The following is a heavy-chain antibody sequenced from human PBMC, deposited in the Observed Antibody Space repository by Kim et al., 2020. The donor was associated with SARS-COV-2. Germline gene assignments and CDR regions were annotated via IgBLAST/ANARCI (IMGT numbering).Heavy chain of an antibody. CDR3: ARFTMATDAFDI. J-gene: IGHJ3*02. CDR1: GGSISSSSYY. CDR2: IYYSGST. V-gene: IGHV4-39*01. D-gene: IGHD5-12*01. Sequence: SETLSLTCTVSGGSISSSSYYWGWIRQPPGKGLEWIGSIYYSGSTYYNPSLKSRVTISVDTSKNQFSLKLSSVTAADTAVYYCARFTMATDAFDIWGQGT.